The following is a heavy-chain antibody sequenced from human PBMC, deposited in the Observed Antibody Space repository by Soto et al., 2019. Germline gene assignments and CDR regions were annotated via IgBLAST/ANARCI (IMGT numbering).Heavy chain of an antibody. V-gene: IGHV1-69*13. D-gene: IGHD6-13*01. Sequence: ASVKVSCKASGGTFSSYAISWVRQAPGQGLEWMGGIIPIFGTANYAQKFQGRVTITADESTSTAYMELSSLRSEDTAVYYCARVDPDSIAAAGGKGYYYYYGMDVWGQGTTVTVSS. J-gene: IGHJ6*02. CDR2: IIPIFGTA. CDR3: ARVDPDSIAAAGGKGYYYYYGMDV. CDR1: GGTFSSYA.